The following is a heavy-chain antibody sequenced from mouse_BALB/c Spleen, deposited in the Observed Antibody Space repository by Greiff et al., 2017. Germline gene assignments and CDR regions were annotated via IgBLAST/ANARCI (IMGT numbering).Heavy chain of an antibody. CDR3: TRSLVAY. CDR2: IDPENGDT. Sequence: EVQLQQSGAELVRSGASVKLSCTASGFNIKDYYMHWVKQRPEQGLEWIGWIDPENGDTEYAPKFQGKATMTADTSSSTAYMQLSSLTSEDSAVYYCTRSLVAYWGQGTLVTVSA. D-gene: IGHD2-10*02. CDR1: GFNIKDYY. V-gene: IGHV14-4*02. J-gene: IGHJ3*01.